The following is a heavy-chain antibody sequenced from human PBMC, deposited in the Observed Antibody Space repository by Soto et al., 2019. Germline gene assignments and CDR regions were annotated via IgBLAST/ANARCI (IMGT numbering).Heavy chain of an antibody. D-gene: IGHD3-10*01. CDR2: IIPIFGTA. Sequence: SVKVSCKASGGTFSSYAISWVRQAPGQGLEWVGGIIPIFGTANYAQKFQGRVTITADESTSTAYMELSSLRSEDTAVYYCARVVRGGHYYYYYGMDVWGQGTTVTVSS. J-gene: IGHJ6*02. CDR1: GGTFSSYA. V-gene: IGHV1-69*13. CDR3: ARVVRGGHYYYYYGMDV.